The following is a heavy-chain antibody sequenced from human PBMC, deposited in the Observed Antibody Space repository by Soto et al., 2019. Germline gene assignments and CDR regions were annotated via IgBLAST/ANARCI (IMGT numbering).Heavy chain of an antibody. V-gene: IGHV1-46*01. Sequence: QVQLVQSGAEVKKPGASVKVSCEASGYTFTSYYMHWVRQAPGQGLEWMGTVNPSGGSTWNAQKFQGRVTMTRDTSTYTVYMEMSSLRSEDKAVYYWARAAAVTGPFDYWGQGTLVTVSS. J-gene: IGHJ4*02. CDR3: ARAAAVTGPFDY. CDR1: GYTFTSYY. D-gene: IGHD6-19*01. CDR2: VNPSGGST.